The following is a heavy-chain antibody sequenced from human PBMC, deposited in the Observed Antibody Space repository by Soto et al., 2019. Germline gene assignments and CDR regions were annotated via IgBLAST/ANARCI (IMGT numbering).Heavy chain of an antibody. CDR1: GGTFSSYT. V-gene: IGHV1-69*02. Sequence: GASVKVSCKASGGTFSSYTISWVRQAPGQGLEWMGRIIPILGIANYAQKFQGRVTITADKSTSTAYMELSSLRSEDTAVYYCARGARSIFTGSPVWFDPWGQGTLVTVSS. J-gene: IGHJ5*02. CDR3: ARGARSIFTGSPVWFDP. CDR2: IIPILGIA. D-gene: IGHD3-9*01.